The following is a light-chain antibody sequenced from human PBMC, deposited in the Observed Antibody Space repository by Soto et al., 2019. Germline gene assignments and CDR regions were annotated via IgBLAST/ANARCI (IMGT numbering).Light chain of an antibody. CDR3: QQYNNWPLT. V-gene: IGKV3D-15*01. J-gene: IGKJ4*01. CDR1: QSVSSN. Sequence: EIVMTQSPATLSVSPGERATLSCRASQSVSSNLAWYLQKPGQAPRLLIYGASTRATGIPARFSGSGSGTEFTLTISSLQSEDFAVYYCQQYNNWPLTFGGGTKVDNK. CDR2: GAS.